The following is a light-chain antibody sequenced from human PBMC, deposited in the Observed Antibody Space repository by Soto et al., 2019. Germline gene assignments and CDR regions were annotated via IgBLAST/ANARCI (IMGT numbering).Light chain of an antibody. J-gene: IGKJ5*01. CDR2: GAS. CDR3: HQYGSSAT. CDR1: QSVSTNY. V-gene: IGKV3-20*01. Sequence: EIVLTQSPGTLSLSPGERATLSCRASQSVSTNYLAWYQQKPGQAPRLLIYGASSRATGIPDSFSGSGSGTDFTLTINRLEPEDFAVYYCHQYGSSATFGQGTRLEIK.